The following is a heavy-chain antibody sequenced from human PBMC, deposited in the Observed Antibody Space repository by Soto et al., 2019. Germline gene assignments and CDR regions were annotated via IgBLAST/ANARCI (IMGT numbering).Heavy chain of an antibody. CDR1: GGSISSGGYY. CDR2: IYYSGST. D-gene: IGHD3-22*01. Sequence: QVQLQESGPGLVKPSQTLSLTCTVSGGSISSGGYYWSWIRQHPGKGLEWIGYIYYSGSTYYNPSLKSRVTISVDTSKNQFSLKLSSVTAADTAVYYCARRYYYDSSGNRCDYYYYGMDVWGQGTTVTVSS. V-gene: IGHV4-31*03. CDR3: ARRYYYDSSGNRCDYYYYGMDV. J-gene: IGHJ6*02.